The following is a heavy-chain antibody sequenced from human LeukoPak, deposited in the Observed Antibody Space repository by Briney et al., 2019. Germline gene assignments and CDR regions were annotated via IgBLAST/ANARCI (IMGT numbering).Heavy chain of an antibody. D-gene: IGHD3-10*01. CDR2: MNPNSGNT. J-gene: IGHJ5*02. V-gene: IGHV1-8*01. CDR1: GYTFTSYD. Sequence: ASVKVSCKAPGYTFTSYDINWVRQATGQGLEWMGWMNPNSGNTGYAQKFQGRVTMTRNTSISTAYMELSSLRSEDTAVYYCARGWLLWFGELSWFDPWGQGTLVTVSS. CDR3: ARGWLLWFGELSWFDP.